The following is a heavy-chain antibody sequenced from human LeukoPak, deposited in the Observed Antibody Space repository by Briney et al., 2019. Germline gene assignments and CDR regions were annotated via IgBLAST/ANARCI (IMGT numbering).Heavy chain of an antibody. CDR1: GFTFSGSV. CDR2: IRSKRNNYAT. D-gene: IGHD6-13*01. Sequence: GGSLRLSCAASGFTFSGSVIHWVRQAAGKGLEWVGRIRSKRNNYATAYAASVKGRFTISRDDSKNTVYLHMDSLKTEDTALYYCSRLEDSSPIEVALDIWGQGTVVTVS. V-gene: IGHV3-73*01. J-gene: IGHJ3*02. CDR3: SRLEDSSPIEVALDI.